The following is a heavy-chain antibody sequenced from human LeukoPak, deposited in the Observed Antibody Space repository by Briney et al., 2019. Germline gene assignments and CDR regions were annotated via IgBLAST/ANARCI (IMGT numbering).Heavy chain of an antibody. Sequence: SETLSLTCTVSGGSISSYYWSWIRQPPGKGLEWIGEINHSGSTNYNPSLKSRVTISVDTSKNQFSLKLSSVTAADTAVYYCARAAPTYYYGSGSYYKVPPYYYYGMDVWGQGTTVTVSS. CDR2: INHSGST. V-gene: IGHV4-34*01. CDR1: GGSISSYY. D-gene: IGHD3-10*01. CDR3: ARAAPTYYYGSGSYYKVPPYYYYGMDV. J-gene: IGHJ6*02.